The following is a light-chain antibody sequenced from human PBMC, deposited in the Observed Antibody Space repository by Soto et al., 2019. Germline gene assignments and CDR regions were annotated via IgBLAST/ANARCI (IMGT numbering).Light chain of an antibody. Sequence: EIVMTQSPATLSVSPGERATPSCRASQSVSSNLAWYQQKPGQAPKLLIHGGSTRATGISDRFSGSGSGTDFTLTISRLEPEDFAVYYCQLYRTFGQGNKV. CDR3: QLYRT. CDR2: GGS. J-gene: IGKJ1*01. V-gene: IGKV3D-15*01. CDR1: QSVSSN.